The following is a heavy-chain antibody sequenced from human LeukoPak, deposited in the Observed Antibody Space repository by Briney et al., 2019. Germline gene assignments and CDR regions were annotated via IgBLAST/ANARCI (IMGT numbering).Heavy chain of an antibody. CDR1: GFTFSSYG. D-gene: IGHD2/OR15-2a*01. J-gene: IGHJ4*02. CDR2: ISSSSSYI. Sequence: PGGSLRLSCAASGFTFSSYGMNWVRQAPGKGLEWVSSISSSSSYIYYADSVQGRFTISRDNAKNSLYLQMNSLRAEDTAVYYCATSTARHDYWGQGTLVTVSS. V-gene: IGHV3-21*01. CDR3: ATSTARHDY.